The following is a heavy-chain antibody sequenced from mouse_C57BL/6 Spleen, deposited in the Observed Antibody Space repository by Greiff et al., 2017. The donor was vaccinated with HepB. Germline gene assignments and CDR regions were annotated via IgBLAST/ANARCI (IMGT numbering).Heavy chain of an antibody. CDR2: INPNNGGT. CDR3: ASLYGNYYYAMDY. D-gene: IGHD2-1*01. V-gene: IGHV1-26*01. J-gene: IGHJ4*01. Sequence: VQLQQSGPELVKPGASVKISCKASGYTFTDYYMNWVKQSHGKSLEWIGDINPNNGGTSYNQKFKGKATLTVDKSSSTAYMELRSLTSEDSAVYYCASLYGNYYYAMDYWGQGTSVTVSS. CDR1: GYTFTDYY.